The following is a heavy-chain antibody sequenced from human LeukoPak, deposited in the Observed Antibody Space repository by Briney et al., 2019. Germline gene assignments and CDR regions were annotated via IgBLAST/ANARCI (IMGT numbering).Heavy chain of an antibody. CDR3: ARLYGSYVDY. V-gene: IGHV5-51*01. Sequence: GEALKISCRGSGYRFASYWIGWVRQMPGKGLEWMGIIYPGDSDTRYSPSFQGQVTISADKSIGTAYLQWSSLKASDTAMYYCARLYGSYVDYWGQGTLLTVSS. D-gene: IGHD5-18*01. CDR2: IYPGDSDT. J-gene: IGHJ4*02. CDR1: GYRFASYW.